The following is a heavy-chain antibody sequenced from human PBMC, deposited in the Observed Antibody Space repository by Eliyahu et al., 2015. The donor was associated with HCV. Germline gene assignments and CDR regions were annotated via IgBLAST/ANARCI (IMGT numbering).Heavy chain of an antibody. CDR2: IKSKTDGGTT. CDR3: AVPYWSGYTFFGN. D-gene: IGHD3-3*01. CDR1: GFTFSNAW. V-gene: IGHV3-15*01. Sequence: EVQLVESGGGLVKPGGSLRLSCAASGFTFSNAWMSWVRQAPGKGLEWVGRIKSKTDGGTTDYAAPVKGRFTISRDDSKNTMYLQMNSLKTEDTAVYYCAVPYWSGYTFFGNWGQGTLVTVSS. J-gene: IGHJ4*02.